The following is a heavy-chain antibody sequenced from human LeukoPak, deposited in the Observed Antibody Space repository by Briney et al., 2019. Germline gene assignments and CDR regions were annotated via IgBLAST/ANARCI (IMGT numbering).Heavy chain of an antibody. D-gene: IGHD3-22*01. CDR3: ARVYYYDSSDYYDTSCFDY. Sequence: SETLSLTCTVSGGSISSYYWSWIRQPPGKGLEWIGYIYSSGTTNYNPSLKSRVTISVDTSKNQFSLKLNSVTAADTAVYYCARVYYYDSSDYYDTSCFDYWGQGTLVTVSS. V-gene: IGHV4-59*12. J-gene: IGHJ4*02. CDR1: GGSISSYY. CDR2: IYSSGTT.